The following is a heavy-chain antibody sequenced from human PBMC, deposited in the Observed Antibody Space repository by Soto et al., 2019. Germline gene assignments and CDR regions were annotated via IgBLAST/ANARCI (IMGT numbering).Heavy chain of an antibody. D-gene: IGHD3-10*01. CDR1: GYTFTSYG. CDR3: ARVWFGELSEKIDY. V-gene: IGHV1-18*04. J-gene: IGHJ4*02. Sequence: ASVKVSCKASGYTFTSYGISWVRQAPGQGLEWMGWISAYNGNTNYAQKLQGRVTMTTGTSTSTAYMELRSLRSDDTAVYYCARVWFGELSEKIDYWGQGTLVTVSS. CDR2: ISAYNGNT.